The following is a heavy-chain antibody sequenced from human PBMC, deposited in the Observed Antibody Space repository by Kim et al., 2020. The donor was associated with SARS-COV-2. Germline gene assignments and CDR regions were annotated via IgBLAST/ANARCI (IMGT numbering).Heavy chain of an antibody. D-gene: IGHD3-10*01. CDR2: INHSGST. Sequence: SETLSLTCAVYGGSFSGYYWSWIRQPPGKGLEWIGEINHSGSTNYNPSLKSRVTISVDTSKNQFSLKLSSVTAADTAVYYCARWYYGSGIDYWGQGTLVTVSS. J-gene: IGHJ4*02. CDR1: GGSFSGYY. V-gene: IGHV4-34*01. CDR3: ARWYYGSGIDY.